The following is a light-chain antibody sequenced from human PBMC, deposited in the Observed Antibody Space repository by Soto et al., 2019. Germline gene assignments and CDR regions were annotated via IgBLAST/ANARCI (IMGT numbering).Light chain of an antibody. CDR1: QSVSSN. CDR2: AAS. Sequence: EIVMTQSPATLSVSPGERATLSCRASQSVSSNLAWYQQKPGQAPRLLIYAASARATGIPARFSGSGPGTEFTLSISSLQSEDFAVYYCQQYNNWPPFTFGQGTRLEIK. J-gene: IGKJ5*01. CDR3: QQYNNWPPFT. V-gene: IGKV3D-15*01.